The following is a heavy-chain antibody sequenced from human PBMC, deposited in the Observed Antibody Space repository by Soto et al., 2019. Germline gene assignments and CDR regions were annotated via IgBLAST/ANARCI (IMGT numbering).Heavy chain of an antibody. CDR2: IYYSGST. D-gene: IGHD2-21*02. Sequence: PSETLRLTCTVSGGSVSSGSYYWSWIRQPPGKGLEWIGYIYYSGSTNYNPSLKSRVTISVDTSKNQFSLKLSSVTAADTAVYYCAKHIVVVTAPASGAFDIWGQGTMVT. V-gene: IGHV4-61*01. CDR3: AKHIVVVTAPASGAFDI. CDR1: GGSVSSGSYY. J-gene: IGHJ3*02.